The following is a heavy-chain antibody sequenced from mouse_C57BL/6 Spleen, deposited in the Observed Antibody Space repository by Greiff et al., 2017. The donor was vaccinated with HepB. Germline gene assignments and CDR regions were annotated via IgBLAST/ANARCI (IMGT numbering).Heavy chain of an antibody. Sequence: EVQLQQSGAELVKPGASVKLSCTASGFNIKDYYMHWVKQRTEQGLEWIGRIDPEDGETKYAPKFPGKATITADTSTNTAYLQLSSLTSDDTAVYYCARSGNYAIDYWGQGTPLTVSS. CDR3: ARSGNYAIDY. J-gene: IGHJ2*01. CDR1: GFNIKDYY. D-gene: IGHD1-1*01. V-gene: IGHV14-2*01. CDR2: IDPEDGET.